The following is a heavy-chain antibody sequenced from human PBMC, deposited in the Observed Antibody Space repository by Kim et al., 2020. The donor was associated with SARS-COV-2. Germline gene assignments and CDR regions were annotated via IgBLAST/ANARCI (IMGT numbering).Heavy chain of an antibody. Sequence: SETLSLTCAVSCPLSRGGFYWSLIRQPPGKGLEGIWFIHHTGSTNYNPSPKRRVTISLDTSKSQFSLKLNSVTSDDTAVYFCARGMSCSGTSCYTVTGTPPYDYWDQGTLVTVSS. V-gene: IGHV4-61*08. D-gene: IGHD2-2*02. CDR1: CPLSRGGFY. CDR2: IHHTGST. J-gene: IGHJ4*02. CDR3: ARGMSCSGTSCYTVTGTPPYDY.